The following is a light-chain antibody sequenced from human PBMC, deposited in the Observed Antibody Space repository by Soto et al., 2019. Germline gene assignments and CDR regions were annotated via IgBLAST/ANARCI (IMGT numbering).Light chain of an antibody. CDR1: QSVSSN. CDR3: QQRTSWPPWT. CDR2: GAS. Sequence: EIVMTQSPATLSVSPGERATLSCRASQSVSSNLAWYQQKPGQAPRLLIYGASTRATGIPARFSGSGSGTEFTLTISSLEPEDFAVYYCQQRTSWPPWTFGQGTKVDIK. V-gene: IGKV3-15*01. J-gene: IGKJ1*01.